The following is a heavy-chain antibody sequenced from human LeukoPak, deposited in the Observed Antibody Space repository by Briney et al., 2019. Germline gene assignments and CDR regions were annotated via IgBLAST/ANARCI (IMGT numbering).Heavy chain of an antibody. D-gene: IGHD3-22*01. Sequence: SGPTLVKPTQTLTLTCTFSGFSLSTSGVAVGWIRQPPGKALEWLALIYWDDDKRYSPSLKSRLTITKDTSKNQVVLTMTNMDPVDTATYYCAHRRKYYDSSGPGEYFDYWGQGTLVTVSS. CDR1: GFSLSTSGVA. CDR2: IYWDDDK. J-gene: IGHJ4*02. V-gene: IGHV2-5*02. CDR3: AHRRKYYDSSGPGEYFDY.